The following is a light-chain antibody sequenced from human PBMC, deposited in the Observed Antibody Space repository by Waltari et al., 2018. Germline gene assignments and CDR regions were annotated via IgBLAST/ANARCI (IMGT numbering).Light chain of an antibody. CDR1: QSVRTY. CDR3: QNHERLPAT. Sequence: VFQQSPGPLSLSPGERTTLSCTASQSVRTYLAWYQQKPGQAPRLLIYGASTRATGIPDRFSGSGSGTDFSLTISRLEPEDAAVYYCQNHERLPATFGQGTKVEIK. V-gene: IGKV3-20*01. CDR2: GAS. J-gene: IGKJ1*01.